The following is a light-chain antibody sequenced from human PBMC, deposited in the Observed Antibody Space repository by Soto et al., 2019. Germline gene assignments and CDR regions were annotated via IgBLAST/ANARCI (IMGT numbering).Light chain of an antibody. V-gene: IGKV3-20*01. CDR1: QSLSSNY. J-gene: IGKJ1*01. Sequence: EIVLTQSPGTLSLSPGERATLSCRASQSLSSNYLAWYQQKPGQAPRLLIYGASSRATGIPDRFSGSGSGTEFTLTISSLQPDDFATYYCQHYNSYSEAFGQGTKVDIK. CDR2: GAS. CDR3: QHYNSYSEA.